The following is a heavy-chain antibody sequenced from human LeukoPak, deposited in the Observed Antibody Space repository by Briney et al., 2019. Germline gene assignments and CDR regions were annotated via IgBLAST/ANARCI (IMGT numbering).Heavy chain of an antibody. J-gene: IGHJ3*02. D-gene: IGHD2-15*01. CDR3: ARGRTDIVVVVAAGYDAFDI. CDR2: ISAYNGNT. V-gene: IGHV1-18*01. Sequence: GASVKVSCKASGYTFTSYGISWVRQAPGQGLEWMGWISAYNGNTNYAQKLQGRVTMTTDTSTSTAYMELRSLRSDDTAVYYCARGRTDIVVVVAAGYDAFDIWGQGTMVAVSS. CDR1: GYTFTSYG.